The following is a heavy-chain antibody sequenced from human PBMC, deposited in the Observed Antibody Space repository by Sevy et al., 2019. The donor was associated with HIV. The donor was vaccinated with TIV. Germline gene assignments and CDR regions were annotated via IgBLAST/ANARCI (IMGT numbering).Heavy chain of an antibody. J-gene: IGHJ4*02. CDR2: IYPDHSDT. D-gene: IGHD3-16*01. CDR3: ARLEQRHYDGTHCYPFDY. V-gene: IGHV5-51*01. CDR1: GYSFTTYW. Sequence: GESLKISCEGSGYSFTTYWIGWVRQMPGKGLEWMGVIYPDHSDTRNNPSFPGQVTISADKSINTAYLEWSSLKASDTGIHYCARLEQRHYDGTHCYPFDYWGQGTQVTVSS.